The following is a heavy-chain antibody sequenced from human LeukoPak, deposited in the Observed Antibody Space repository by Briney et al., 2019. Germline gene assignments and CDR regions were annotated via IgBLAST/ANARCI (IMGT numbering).Heavy chain of an antibody. CDR2: ISNSGSNK. Sequence: GGSLRLSCAASGFSFSSYEMNWVRQAPGKGLEWVSYISNSGSNKYYADSVKGRFTISRDNAKNSLYLQMNSLRAEDTAVYYCARERGCLEIQLWLRTGGYFDYWGQGTLVTVSS. J-gene: IGHJ4*02. V-gene: IGHV3-48*03. CDR3: ARERGCLEIQLWLRTGGYFDY. CDR1: GFSFSSYE. D-gene: IGHD5-18*01.